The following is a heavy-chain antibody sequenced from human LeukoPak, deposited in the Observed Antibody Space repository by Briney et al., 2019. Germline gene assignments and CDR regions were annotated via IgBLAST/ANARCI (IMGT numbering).Heavy chain of an antibody. CDR3: ARVLGYSGYDYYFDY. J-gene: IGHJ4*02. CDR2: INHSGST. Sequence: PSETLSLTCAVYGGSFSGYYWSWIRQPPGKGLEWIGEINHSGSTNYNPSLKSRVTISVDTSKNQFSLMLSSVTAADTAVYYCARVLGYSGYDYYFDYWGQGTLVTVSS. V-gene: IGHV4-34*01. CDR1: GGSFSGYY. D-gene: IGHD5-12*01.